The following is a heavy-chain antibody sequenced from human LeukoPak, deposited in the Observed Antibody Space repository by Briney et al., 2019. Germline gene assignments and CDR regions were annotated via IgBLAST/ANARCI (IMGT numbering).Heavy chain of an antibody. CDR1: GFTFSSYW. J-gene: IGHJ6*02. V-gene: IGHV3-7*01. CDR3: ARDTAMVTLYCMDV. D-gene: IGHD5-18*01. Sequence: GGSLRLSCAASGFTFSSYWMSWVRQAPGKGLEWVANIKQDGSEKYYVDSVKGRFTISRDNAKNSLYLQMNSLRAEDTAVYYCARDTAMVTLYCMDVWGQGTTVTVSS. CDR2: IKQDGSEK.